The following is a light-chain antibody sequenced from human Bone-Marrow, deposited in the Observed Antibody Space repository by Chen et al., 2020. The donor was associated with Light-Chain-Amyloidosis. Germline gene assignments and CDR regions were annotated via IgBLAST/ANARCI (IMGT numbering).Light chain of an antibody. J-gene: IGLJ2*01. V-gene: IGLV2-23*03. CDR2: EGY. CDR3: CSYGGYSTFV. Sequence: QSDLTHPASVSGSPGQSVTTPCTGHSIGTFNLVSWYQQSPGNAPKLIIYEGYRRPSEVSDRFSGSTSGSTASLTISGLQNEDEADYHCCSYGGYSTFVFGGGTKLTVL. CDR1: SIGTFNL.